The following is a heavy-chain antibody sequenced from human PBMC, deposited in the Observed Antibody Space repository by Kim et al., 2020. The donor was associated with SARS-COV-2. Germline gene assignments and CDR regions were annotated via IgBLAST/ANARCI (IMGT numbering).Heavy chain of an antibody. D-gene: IGHD6-13*01. V-gene: IGHV7-4-1*02. Sequence: ASVKVSCKASGYTFTSYAMNWVRQAPGQGLEWMGWINTNTGNPTYAQGFTGRFVFSLDTSVSTAYLQISSLKAEDTAVYYCATSGIAAAYYYYYGMDVWGQGTTVTVSS. CDR3: ATSGIAAAYYYYYGMDV. J-gene: IGHJ6*02. CDR2: INTNTGNP. CDR1: GYTFTSYA.